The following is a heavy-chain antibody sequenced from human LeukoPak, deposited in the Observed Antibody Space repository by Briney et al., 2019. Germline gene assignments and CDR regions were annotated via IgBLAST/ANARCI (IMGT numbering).Heavy chain of an antibody. Sequence: GRSLRLSCAASGFTFDDYAMHWVRQAPGKGLEWVSGISWNSGSIGYADSVKGRFTISRDNAKNSLYLQMNSLRAEDTALYYCAKGPGYSSSSGAFDIWGQGTMVTVSS. CDR1: GFTFDDYA. CDR2: ISWNSGSI. V-gene: IGHV3-9*01. D-gene: IGHD6-13*01. CDR3: AKGPGYSSSSGAFDI. J-gene: IGHJ3*02.